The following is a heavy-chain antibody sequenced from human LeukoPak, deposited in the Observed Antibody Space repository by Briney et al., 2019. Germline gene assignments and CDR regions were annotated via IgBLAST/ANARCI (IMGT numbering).Heavy chain of an antibody. Sequence: GGSLRLSCAASGFTFDDYAMHWVRQAPGKGLEWVSGISWNSGSIGYADSVKGRFTISRDNAKNSLYLQMNSLRAEDTALYYCAKTLSSGWYQPSDYYGMDVLGQGTTVTVSS. V-gene: IGHV3-9*01. D-gene: IGHD6-19*01. CDR3: AKTLSSGWYQPSDYYGMDV. CDR1: GFTFDDYA. CDR2: ISWNSGSI. J-gene: IGHJ6*02.